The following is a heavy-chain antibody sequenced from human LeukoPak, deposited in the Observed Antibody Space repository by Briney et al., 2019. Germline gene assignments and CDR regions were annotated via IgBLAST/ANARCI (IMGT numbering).Heavy chain of an antibody. CDR2: ISYGGSNK. V-gene: IGHV3-30*04. J-gene: IGHJ5*02. Sequence: GGSLRLSCAASGFTFSSYAMHWVRQAPGKGLEWVAVISYGGSNKYYADSVKGRFTISRDNSKNTLYLQMNSLRAEDTAVYYCARGPPTNYYDSSGYYLPWGQGTLVTVSS. CDR3: ARGPPTNYYDSSGYYLP. CDR1: GFTFSSYA. D-gene: IGHD3-22*01.